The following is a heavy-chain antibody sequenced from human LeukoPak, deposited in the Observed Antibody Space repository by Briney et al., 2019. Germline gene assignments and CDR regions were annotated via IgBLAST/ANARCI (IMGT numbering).Heavy chain of an antibody. J-gene: IGHJ3*02. Sequence: HTGGSLRLSCAASGFTFDDYAMHWVRQAPGKGLEWVSGINWNSDRIGYADSVKGRFTISRDNAKNSLYLQMNSLGHEDMALYYCAKDGGWLHGNAFDIWGQGTMVIVSS. CDR2: INWNSDRI. CDR1: GFTFDDYA. CDR3: AKDGGWLHGNAFDI. D-gene: IGHD5-12*01. V-gene: IGHV3-9*03.